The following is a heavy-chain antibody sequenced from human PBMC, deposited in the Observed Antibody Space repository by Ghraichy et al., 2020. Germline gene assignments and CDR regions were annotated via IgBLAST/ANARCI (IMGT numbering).Heavy chain of an antibody. CDR1: GFIFSNFG. CDR3: ARDYLGDIPSYFDY. Sequence: GGSLNISCAASGFIFSNFGMHWVRQAPGKGLEWVAFMSYDGYNQFYADPVKGRFTISRDNSKNTVFLQMDSLRTEDTAVYYCARDYLGDIPSYFDYWGQGTLVTVSS. V-gene: IGHV3-30*03. J-gene: IGHJ4*02. CDR2: MSYDGYNQ. D-gene: IGHD3-10*01.